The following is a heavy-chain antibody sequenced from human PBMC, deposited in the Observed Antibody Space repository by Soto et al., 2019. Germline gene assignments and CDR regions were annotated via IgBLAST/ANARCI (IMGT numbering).Heavy chain of an antibody. J-gene: IGHJ4*02. V-gene: IGHV1-3*01. CDR2: INAGNGNT. CDR3: ARVSRVDYFDY. D-gene: IGHD2-15*01. Sequence: ASVKVSCKASGYTFTSYAMHWVRQAPGQRLEWMGWINAGNGNTKYSQKFQGRVTITSDTSASTAYMELSSLRSEDTAVYYCARVSRVDYFDYWGQGTLVTVSS. CDR1: GYTFTSYA.